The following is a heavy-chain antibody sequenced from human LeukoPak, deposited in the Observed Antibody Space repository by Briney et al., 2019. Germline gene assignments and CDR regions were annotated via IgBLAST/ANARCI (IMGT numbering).Heavy chain of an antibody. V-gene: IGHV3-23*01. Sequence: GGSLRLSCAVSGFTFSSYGMRWVRQAPGKGLEWVSSISGSVGSTYYADSAKGRFTISRDNSKNTLSLQMNSLSAEDTAVYYCAKDYDSGTYFDYWGQGALVTVAS. CDR3: AKDYDSGTYFDY. CDR2: ISGSVGST. J-gene: IGHJ4*02. CDR1: GFTFSSYG. D-gene: IGHD3-10*01.